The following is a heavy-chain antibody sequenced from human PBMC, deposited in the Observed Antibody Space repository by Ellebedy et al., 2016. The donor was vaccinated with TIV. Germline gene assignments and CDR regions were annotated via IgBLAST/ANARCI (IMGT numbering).Heavy chain of an antibody. V-gene: IGHV3-30*18. CDR2: ISYDGSNK. Sequence: GESLKISXAASGFTFSSYGMHWVRQAPGKGLEWVAVISYDGSNKYYADSVKGRFTISRDNSKNTLYLQMNSLRAEDTAVYYCAKDRHGYNDYWGQGTLVTVSS. J-gene: IGHJ4*02. D-gene: IGHD5-24*01. CDR1: GFTFSSYG. CDR3: AKDRHGYNDY.